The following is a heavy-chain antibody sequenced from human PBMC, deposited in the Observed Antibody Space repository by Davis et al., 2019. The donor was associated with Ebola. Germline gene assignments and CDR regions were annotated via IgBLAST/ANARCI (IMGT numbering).Heavy chain of an antibody. J-gene: IGHJ4*02. D-gene: IGHD1-26*01. CDR2: ITSTGLYT. CDR3: SRRSGARDLNFDY. Sequence: PGGSLRLSCAASGFTFSDYYMIWIRQAPGKGLEWISSITSTGLYTNYADSVRGRFTISRANAKNSLYLQMNSLRAEDKAFYYCSRRSGARDLNFDYWGPGTLVTVSS. V-gene: IGHV3-11*06. CDR1: GFTFSDYY.